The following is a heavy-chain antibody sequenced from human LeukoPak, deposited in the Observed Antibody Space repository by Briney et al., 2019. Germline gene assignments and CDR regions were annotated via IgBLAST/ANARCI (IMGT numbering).Heavy chain of an antibody. CDR1: GDSISSGDYY. D-gene: IGHD1-26*01. J-gene: IGHJ6*03. Sequence: SETLSLTCTVSGDSISSGDYYWSWIRQPAGKGLEWIGRISSSGSTNYNPSLKSRVTISVDTSKNQFSLKLSSVTAADTAVYYCARWAGATPYYYYYMDVWGKGTTVTISS. CDR2: ISSSGST. CDR3: ARWAGATPYYYYYMDV. V-gene: IGHV4-61*02.